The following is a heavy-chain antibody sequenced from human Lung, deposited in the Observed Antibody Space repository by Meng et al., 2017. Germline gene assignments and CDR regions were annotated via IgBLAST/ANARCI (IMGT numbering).Heavy chain of an antibody. J-gene: IGHJ4*02. CDR1: GGCIPSSTW. CDR2: IFHSGST. CDR3: ARFDISSSGRGDY. Sequence: QVPLQESGPGLVKPSATLSLTCSVAGGCIPSSTWWSWVRQTPGKRLEWFGEIFHSGSTNYNPPLESRVTISVDKSKNQFSLKVYSVTAADTATYYCARFDISSSGRGDYWGQGILVTVSS. D-gene: IGHD1-26*01. V-gene: IGHV4-4*02.